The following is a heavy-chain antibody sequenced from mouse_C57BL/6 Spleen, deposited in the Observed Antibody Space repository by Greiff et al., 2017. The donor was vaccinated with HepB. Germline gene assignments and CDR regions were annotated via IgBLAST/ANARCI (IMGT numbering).Heavy chain of an antibody. CDR1: GYTFTEYT. CDR3: SRHEDYYDYDWVFAY. J-gene: IGHJ3*01. D-gene: IGHD2-4*01. CDR2: FYPGSGSI. Sequence: VQLQQSGAELVKPGASVKLSCKASGYTFTEYTIHWVKQRSGQGLEWIGWFYPGSGSIKYNEKFKDKATLTEDKSSSTVYMEISRLTSEDSAVYVCSRHEDYYDYDWVFAYWGQGTLVTVSA. V-gene: IGHV1-62-2*01.